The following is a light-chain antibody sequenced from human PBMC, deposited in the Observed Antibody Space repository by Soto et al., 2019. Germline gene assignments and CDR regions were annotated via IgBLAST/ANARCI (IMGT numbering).Light chain of an antibody. V-gene: IGKV1-5*03. CDR3: QQYNSYSWT. CDR2: EAS. J-gene: IGKJ1*01. CDR1: QSVNRW. Sequence: DTQMTQSPSTLSASVGDRVNINCRASQSVNRWLAWYQQKPGKAPKLLIYEASSLESGVPSRFGGSGSGTECTLTISSLQPDDVAMYYCQQYNSYSWTFGQGTKVDI.